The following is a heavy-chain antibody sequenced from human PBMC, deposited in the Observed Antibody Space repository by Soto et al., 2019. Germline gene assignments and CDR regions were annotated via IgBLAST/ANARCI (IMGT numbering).Heavy chain of an antibody. CDR1: GYTFTGYY. V-gene: IGHV1-2*04. D-gene: IGHD2-15*01. J-gene: IGHJ4*02. CDR3: ARRDSGGLHAHFXY. CDR2: INPNSGGT. Sequence: ASVKVSCKASGYTFTGYYMHWVRQAPGQGLEWMGWINPNSGGTNYAQKFQGWVTMTRDTSISTAYMELSRLRSDDTAVYYCARRDSGGLHAHFXYSGQGTLVTVSS.